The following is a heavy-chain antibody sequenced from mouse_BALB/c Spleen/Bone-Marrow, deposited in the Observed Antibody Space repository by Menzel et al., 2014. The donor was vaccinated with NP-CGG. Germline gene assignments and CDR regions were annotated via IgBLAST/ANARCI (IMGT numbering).Heavy chain of an antibody. D-gene: IGHD2-1*01. J-gene: IGHJ3*01. CDR1: GFTFSSFG. CDR3: ARGGNFAWFAY. V-gene: IGHV5-17*02. CDR2: ISIGSSTI. Sequence: EVHLVESGGGLVQPGGSRKLSCAASGFTFSSFGMHWVRQAPEKGLEWVAYISIGSSTIYYADTVKGRFTISRDNPKNTLFLQMTSLRSEDTAMYYCARGGNFAWFAYWGQGTLVTVSA.